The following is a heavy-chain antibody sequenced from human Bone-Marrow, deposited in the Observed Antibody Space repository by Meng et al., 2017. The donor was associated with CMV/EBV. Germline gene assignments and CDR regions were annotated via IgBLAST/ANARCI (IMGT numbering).Heavy chain of an antibody. J-gene: IGHJ4*02. D-gene: IGHD2-2*01. CDR1: GFTFSSSW. CDR3: VRGEEVPAPFDY. CDR2: IKCDGSEK. V-gene: IGHV3-52*01. Sequence: SFDASGFTFSSSWMHWVCQAPEKGLEWVADIKCDGSEKYYVDSVKGRLTISRDNAKNSLYLQVNSLRAEDMTVYYCVRGEEVPAPFDYWGQGTLVTVSS.